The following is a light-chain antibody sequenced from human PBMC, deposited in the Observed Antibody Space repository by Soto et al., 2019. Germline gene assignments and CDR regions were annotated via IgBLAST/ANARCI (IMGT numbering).Light chain of an antibody. CDR3: QQYGSSLIT. CDR1: QSVSSSY. J-gene: IGKJ5*01. Sequence: EIVLTQSPGTLSLSPGERATLSCSASQSVSSSYLAWYQQKPGQAPRLLIYGASSRASGIPDTFSGSGSRTDFNLTLSRLEPEDCAVYYCQQYGSSLITFGQGTRLEIK. V-gene: IGKV3-20*01. CDR2: GAS.